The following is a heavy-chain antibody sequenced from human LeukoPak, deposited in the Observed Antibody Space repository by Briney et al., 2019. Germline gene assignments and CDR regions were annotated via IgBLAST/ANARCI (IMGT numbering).Heavy chain of an antibody. CDR3: AELGITMIGGV. CDR1: GFIFSSYA. CDR2: IRYDGNEK. Sequence: GGSLRLSCAASGFIFSSYAMTWVRQAPGKGLEWVAFIRYDGNEKYSADSVKGRFTISRDNAKNSLYLQMNSLRAEDTAVYYCAELGITMIGGVWGKGTTVTISS. V-gene: IGHV3-30*02. J-gene: IGHJ6*04. D-gene: IGHD3-10*02.